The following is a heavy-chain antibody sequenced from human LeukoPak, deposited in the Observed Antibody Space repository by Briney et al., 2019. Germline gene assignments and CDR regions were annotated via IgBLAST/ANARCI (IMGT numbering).Heavy chain of an antibody. Sequence: ASVKVSCKASGYTFTSYYMHWVRQAPGQGLEWMGIINTSGGSTSYAQKFQGRVTMTRDTSTSTVYMELSSLRSEDTAVYYCARTSSGYDFFDYWGQGTLVTVSS. J-gene: IGHJ4*02. CDR3: ARTSSGYDFFDY. V-gene: IGHV1-46*01. CDR2: INTSGGST. CDR1: GYTFTSYY. D-gene: IGHD5-12*01.